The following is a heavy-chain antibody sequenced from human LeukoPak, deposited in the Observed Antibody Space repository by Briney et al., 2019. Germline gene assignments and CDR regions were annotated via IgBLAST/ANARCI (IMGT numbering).Heavy chain of an antibody. CDR2: IYYSGST. V-gene: IGHV4-39*01. Sequence: SETLSLTCTVSGGSISSSSYYWDWIRQPPGKGLEWIGNIYYSGSTYYNPSLKSRVTISVDTSKNQFSLKLSSVTAADTAVYYCAREVSPYYYDSSGYYYFDYWGQGTLVTVSS. J-gene: IGHJ4*02. CDR1: GGSISSSSYY. D-gene: IGHD3-22*01. CDR3: AREVSPYYYDSSGYYYFDY.